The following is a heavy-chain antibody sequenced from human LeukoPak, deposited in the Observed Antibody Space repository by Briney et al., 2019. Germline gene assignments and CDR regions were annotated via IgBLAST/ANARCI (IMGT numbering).Heavy chain of an antibody. Sequence: PSETLSLTCAVSGGSISSSNWWSWVRQPPGKGLEWIGEIYHSGSTNYNPSLKSRVTMSVDKSKNQFSLKLSSVTAADTAVYYCARGRSMPRGYFDYCGQGTLVTVSS. CDR2: IYHSGST. J-gene: IGHJ4*02. CDR3: ARGRSMPRGYFDY. D-gene: IGHD2/OR15-2a*01. CDR1: GGSISSSNW. V-gene: IGHV4-4*02.